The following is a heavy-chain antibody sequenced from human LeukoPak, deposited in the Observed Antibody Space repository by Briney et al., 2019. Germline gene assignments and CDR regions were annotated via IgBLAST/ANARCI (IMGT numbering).Heavy chain of an antibody. D-gene: IGHD6-19*01. CDR3: ARGWVDY. CDR1: GSSINSGYY. CDR2: IYHSGST. J-gene: IGHJ4*02. Sequence: PSETLSLTCAVSGSSINSGYYWGWIRQPPGKGLEWIGSIYHSGSTYYNPSLKSRVTISVDTSKNQFSLRLSSVTAADTAVYYCARGWVDYWGQGTLVTVSS. V-gene: IGHV4-38-2*01.